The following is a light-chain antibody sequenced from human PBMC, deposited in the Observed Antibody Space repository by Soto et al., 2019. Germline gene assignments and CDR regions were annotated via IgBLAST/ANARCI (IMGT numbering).Light chain of an antibody. CDR3: QESYSTSWT. Sequence: DIQMTQSPTSMSASVGDRITLTSRASQSISSYLNWYQQKPGKAPNLLIHATSRLQTGVPSRFSGSGSGTDFTLTISSLQPEDFATYYCQESYSTSWTFGQGTKVDIK. V-gene: IGKV1-39*01. J-gene: IGKJ1*01. CDR2: ATS. CDR1: QSISSY.